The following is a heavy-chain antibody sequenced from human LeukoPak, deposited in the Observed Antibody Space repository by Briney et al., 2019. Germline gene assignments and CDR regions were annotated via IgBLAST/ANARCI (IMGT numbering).Heavy chain of an antibody. V-gene: IGHV4-38-2*02. D-gene: IGHD3-22*01. CDR1: GYSISSGYY. CDR2: IYYSGST. Sequence: PSETLSLTCTVSGYSISSGYYWGWIRQPPGKGLEWIGSIYYSGSTYYNPSLKSRVTISVDTSKNQFSLKLSSVTAADTAVYYCARHLLGTPYYYDSSGNYWYFDLWGRGTLVTVSS. CDR3: ARHLLGTPYYYDSSGNYWYFDL. J-gene: IGHJ2*01.